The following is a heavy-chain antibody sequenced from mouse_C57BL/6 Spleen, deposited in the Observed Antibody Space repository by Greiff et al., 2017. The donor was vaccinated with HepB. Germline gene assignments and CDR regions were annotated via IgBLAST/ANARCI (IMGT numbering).Heavy chain of an antibody. CDR1: GFTFSDYE. CDR3: ARPGYYGSYWYFDV. D-gene: IGHD1-1*01. Sequence: EVKLVESGGGLVKPGGSLKLSCAASGFTFSDYEMHWVRQAPEKGLEWVAYISSGSSTIYYADTVKGRFTISRDNAKNTLFLQMTSLRSEDTAMYYCARPGYYGSYWYFDVWGTGTTVTVSS. J-gene: IGHJ1*03. V-gene: IGHV5-17*01. CDR2: ISSGSSTI.